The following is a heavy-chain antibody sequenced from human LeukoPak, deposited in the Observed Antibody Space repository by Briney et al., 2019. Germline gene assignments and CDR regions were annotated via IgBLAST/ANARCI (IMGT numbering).Heavy chain of an antibody. V-gene: IGHV3-49*04. CDR1: GFTFGDYA. Sequence: GGSLRLSCTASGFTFGDYAMSWVRQAPGKGLEWVGFIRSKAYGGTTEYAASVKGRFTISRDDSKSIAYLQMNSLKTEDIAVYYCTRDQEKEDTVFDYWGQGTLVTVSS. CDR3: TRDQEKEDTVFDY. D-gene: IGHD2-15*01. CDR2: IRSKAYGGTT. J-gene: IGHJ4*02.